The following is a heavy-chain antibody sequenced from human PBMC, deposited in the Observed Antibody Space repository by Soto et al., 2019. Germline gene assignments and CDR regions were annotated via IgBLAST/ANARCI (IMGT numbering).Heavy chain of an antibody. CDR2: ISAHTGSS. Sequence: QVQLVQSGAEVKKPGASVKVSCKASGYTFTSSGMSWVRQAPGQGLEWMGWISAHTGSSEYAQRFQGRVTMTTDRSTSTAYMELRPPISDDAAVSYCASGFFEALSYSRGYSFDALDSVGPGTGVT. CDR3: ASGFFEALSYSRGYSFDALDS. V-gene: IGHV1-18*01. CDR1: GYTFTSSG. D-gene: IGHD3-22*01. J-gene: IGHJ3*01.